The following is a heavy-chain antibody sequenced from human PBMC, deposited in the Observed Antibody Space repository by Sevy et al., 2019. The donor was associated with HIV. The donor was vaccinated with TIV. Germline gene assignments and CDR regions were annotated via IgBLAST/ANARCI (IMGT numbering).Heavy chain of an antibody. J-gene: IGHJ5*02. CDR2: IWYDGSNK. V-gene: IGHV3-33*01. CDR3: ARDRSGLAAAGFDP. Sequence: GGSLRLSCAASGFTFSSYGMHWVRQAPGKGLEWVAVIWYDGSNKYYADSVKGRFTISRDNSKNTLYLQMNSLGAEDTAVYYCARDRSGLAAAGFDPWGQGTLVTVSS. CDR1: GFTFSSYG. D-gene: IGHD6-13*01.